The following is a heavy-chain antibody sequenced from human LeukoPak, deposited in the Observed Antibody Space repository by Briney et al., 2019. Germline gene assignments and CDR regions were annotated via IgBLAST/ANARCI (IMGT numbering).Heavy chain of an antibody. D-gene: IGHD6-19*01. CDR2: ISAYNGNT. Sequence: GASVKVSCKASGYTFTSYAMNWVRQAPGQGLEWMGWISAYNGNTNYAQKLQGRVTMTTDTSTSTAYMELRSLRSDDTAVYYCARDVYSSGWYGDGYFDYWGQGTLVTVSS. V-gene: IGHV1-18*01. CDR1: GYTFTSYA. J-gene: IGHJ4*02. CDR3: ARDVYSSGWYGDGYFDY.